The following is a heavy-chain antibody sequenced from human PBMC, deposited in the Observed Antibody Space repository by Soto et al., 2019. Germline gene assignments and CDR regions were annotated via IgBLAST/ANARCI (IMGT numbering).Heavy chain of an antibody. D-gene: IGHD3-16*02. CDR3: GKAGVGVFGGGDTSNGFAW. Sequence: QVQLVQSGAEVKRPGSSVKVSCKASGGLFTTYAFSWVRQAPGQGLEWMGGIIPILGTLTYAQKFQGRVTIPSDNSKNPLFLKRTSGRDDGGPLYYWGKAGVGVFGGGDTSNGFAWGGKGTLVTFSS. CDR1: GGLFTTYA. J-gene: IGHJ4*02. CDR2: IIPILGTL. V-gene: IGHV1-69*06.